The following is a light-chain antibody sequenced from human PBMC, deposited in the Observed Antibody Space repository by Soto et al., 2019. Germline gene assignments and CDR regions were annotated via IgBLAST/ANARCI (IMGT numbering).Light chain of an antibody. Sequence: QSVLTQPPSASGTPGHRVTISCSGSSSSIGTNYVYWYKQLPGTAPKALIYRNNQRPSGVPDRFSGSKSGTSASLAISDLRSEDEADYYCAAWDDSLSGGVFGGGTQLTVL. V-gene: IGLV1-47*01. J-gene: IGLJ3*02. CDR2: RNN. CDR1: SSSIGTNY. CDR3: AAWDDSLSGGV.